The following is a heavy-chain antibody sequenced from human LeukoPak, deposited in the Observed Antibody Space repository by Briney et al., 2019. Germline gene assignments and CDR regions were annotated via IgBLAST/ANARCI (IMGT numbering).Heavy chain of an antibody. CDR3: ARVGNYYDSSGYSSAPAFDI. D-gene: IGHD3-22*01. CDR1: GGSFSGYY. CDR2: IYTSGST. Sequence: SETLSLTCAVYGGSFSGYYWSWIRQPAGKGLEWIGRIYTSGSTNYNPSLKSRVTISVDTSKNQFSLKLSSVTAADTAVYYCARVGNYYDSSGYSSAPAFDIWGQGTMVTVSS. J-gene: IGHJ3*02. V-gene: IGHV4-59*10.